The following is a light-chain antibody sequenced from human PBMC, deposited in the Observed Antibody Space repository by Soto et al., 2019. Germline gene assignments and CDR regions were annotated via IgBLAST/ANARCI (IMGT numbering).Light chain of an antibody. CDR1: SSDVGSYNR. Sequence: QSVLTQPPSVSGSPGQSVTISCTGTSSDVGSYNRVSWYQQPPGTAPKLMIYEVSNRPSGVPDRFSGSKSGNTASLTISGLQAEDEADYYCSSYTSTTTHVFGTGTKLTVL. J-gene: IGLJ1*01. CDR3: SSYTSTTTHV. CDR2: EVS. V-gene: IGLV2-18*02.